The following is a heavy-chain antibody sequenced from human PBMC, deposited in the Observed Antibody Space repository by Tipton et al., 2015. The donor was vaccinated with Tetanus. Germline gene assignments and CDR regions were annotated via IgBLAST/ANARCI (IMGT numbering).Heavy chain of an antibody. CDR2: XXFXXSP. Sequence: TLSLTCTVSGGSISSGGYYWSWIRQHPGKGLEWXXXXXFXXSPYXXXXXXXXXXXSXDXSKNQXXXKLXSVTAADTAVYYCASRDREQGKFDYWGQGTLVTVSS. J-gene: IGHJ4*02. CDR1: GGSISSGGYY. CDR3: ASRDREQGKFDY. V-gene: IGHV4-31*01. D-gene: IGHD7-27*01.